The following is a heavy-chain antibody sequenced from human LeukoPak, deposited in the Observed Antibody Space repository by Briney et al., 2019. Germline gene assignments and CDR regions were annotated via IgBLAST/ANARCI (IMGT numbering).Heavy chain of an antibody. CDR3: ARALSLDY. CDR2: INPNSGGT. CDR1: GYTFTDYY. J-gene: IGHJ4*02. V-gene: IGHV1-2*02. Sequence: ASVKVSCKASGYTFTDYYIDWVRQAPGQGLEWMGWINPNSGGTNCAQKFQGRVTMTRDTSISTAYMELSSLRSDDTAVYYCARALSLDYWGQGTLVAVSS.